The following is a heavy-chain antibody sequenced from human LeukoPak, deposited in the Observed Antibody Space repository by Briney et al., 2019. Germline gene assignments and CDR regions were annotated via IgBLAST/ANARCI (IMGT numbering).Heavy chain of an antibody. Sequence: AAVKVSCKASGYTFTSYDINWVRQATGRGLEWMGWMNPNSGNTGYAQTFQGRVTMTRNTSISTAYMELSSLRSEDTPVYYSASTWYCTNGVCYDHDAFDIWGQGTMVTVSS. CDR1: GYTFTSYD. V-gene: IGHV1-8*01. CDR3: ASTWYCTNGVCYDHDAFDI. D-gene: IGHD2-8*01. J-gene: IGHJ3*02. CDR2: MNPNSGNT.